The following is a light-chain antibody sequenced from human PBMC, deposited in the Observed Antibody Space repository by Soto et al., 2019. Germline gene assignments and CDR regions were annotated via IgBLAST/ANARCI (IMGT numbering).Light chain of an antibody. V-gene: IGKV3-20*01. CDR3: QQYGSSPPIT. Sequence: EIVMAQSPATLAVSPGGRATLSCRGSQSVSSTSAWYQQQPGQAPRPLIYGASSRATGIPDRFSGSGSGTDFTLTISRLEPEDFAVYYCQQYGSSPPITFGQGTRLEIK. CDR1: QSVSSTS. J-gene: IGKJ5*01. CDR2: GAS.